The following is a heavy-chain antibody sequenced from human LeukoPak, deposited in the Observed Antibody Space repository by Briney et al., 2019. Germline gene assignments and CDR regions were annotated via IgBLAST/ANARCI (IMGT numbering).Heavy chain of an antibody. CDR2: IIPIFGTA. CDR1: GGTFSSYA. D-gene: IGHD6-19*01. V-gene: IGHV1-69*01. CDR3: ATSIAVAGMDWFDP. J-gene: IGHJ5*02. Sequence: GSSVKVSCKASGGTFSSYAISWVRQAPGRGLEWMGGIIPIFGTANYAQKFQGRVTITADESTSTAYMELSSLRSEDTAVYYCATSIAVAGMDWFDPWGQGTLVTVSS.